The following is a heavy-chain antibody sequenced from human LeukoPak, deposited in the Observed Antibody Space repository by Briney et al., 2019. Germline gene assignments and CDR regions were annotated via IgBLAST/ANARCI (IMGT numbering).Heavy chain of an antibody. Sequence: GGSLRLSCAASGYNFSPFWMHWVRQAPGKGLVWVSHINADGSTIVYADSVKGRCTISRDNAKNTLFLQMDSLRAEDTAVYYCARDRGNPYSFSIWVQGTVVTASS. CDR3: ARDRGNPYSFSI. CDR1: GYNFSPFW. D-gene: IGHD3-10*01. CDR2: INADGSTI. J-gene: IGHJ3*02. V-gene: IGHV3-74*01.